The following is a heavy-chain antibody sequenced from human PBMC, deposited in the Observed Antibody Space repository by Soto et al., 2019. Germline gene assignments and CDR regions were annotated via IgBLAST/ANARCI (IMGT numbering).Heavy chain of an antibody. J-gene: IGHJ4*02. V-gene: IGHV4-34*01. D-gene: IGHD3-22*01. Sequence: PSETLSLTCAVYGWSFSGYYWSWIRQPPGKGLEWIGEINHSGSTNYNPSLKSRVTISVDTSKNQFSLKLSSVTAADTAVYYCARVEDYYDSSGYQRVEDYWGQGTLVTVSS. CDR2: INHSGST. CDR3: ARVEDYYDSSGYQRVEDY. CDR1: GWSFSGYY.